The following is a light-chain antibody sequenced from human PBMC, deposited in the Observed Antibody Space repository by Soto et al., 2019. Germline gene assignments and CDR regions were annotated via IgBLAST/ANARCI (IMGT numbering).Light chain of an antibody. CDR2: SNN. V-gene: IGLV1-47*02. J-gene: IGLJ3*02. CDR3: AAWDDSLSVWV. Sequence: QSVLTQPPSASGTPGQRVTISCSGTNSNIGSRYVSWYQHLPGTAPKLLIYSNNRRPSGVPDRFSGSRSGTSASLAISGLRSEDEADYYCAAWDDSLSVWVFGGGTKLTVL. CDR1: NSNIGSRY.